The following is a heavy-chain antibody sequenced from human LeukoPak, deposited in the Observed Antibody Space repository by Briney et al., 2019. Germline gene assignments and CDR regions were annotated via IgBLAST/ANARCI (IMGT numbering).Heavy chain of an antibody. J-gene: IGHJ4*02. CDR2: ISSSSGTI. CDR3: AREPALDY. CDR1: GFTFNSCS. Sequence: GGSLRLSCAASGFTFNSCSMNWVLQAPGKVLEWLSYISSSSGTIYYADSVLGRFTISRDNAKNSLYLQMNSLRDDDTAVYYCAREPALDYWGQGTLVTVSS. D-gene: IGHD1-14*01. V-gene: IGHV3-48*02.